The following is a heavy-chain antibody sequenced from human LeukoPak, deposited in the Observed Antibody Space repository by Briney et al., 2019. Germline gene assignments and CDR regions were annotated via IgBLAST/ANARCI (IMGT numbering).Heavy chain of an antibody. CDR3: AKDKATVLPFDI. J-gene: IGHJ3*02. CDR2: IRYDGSTK. CDR1: GFTFSSYG. Sequence: PGGSPRLSCAASGFTFSSYGMHWVRQAPGKGLEWVAFIRYDGSTKYYADSVKGRFTISRDNSKNTLYLQMNSLRAEDTAVYYCAKDKATVLPFDIWGQGTMVTVSS. D-gene: IGHD4-17*01. V-gene: IGHV3-30*02.